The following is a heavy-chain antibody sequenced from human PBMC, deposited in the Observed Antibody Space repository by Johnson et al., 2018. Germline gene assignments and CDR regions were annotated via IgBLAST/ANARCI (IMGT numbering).Heavy chain of an antibody. CDR1: GFTFSSYA. D-gene: IGHD3-10*02. CDR2: ISYDGSNK. J-gene: IGHJ1*01. Sequence: QLQLVQSGGGLVKPGGSLRLSCAASGFTFSSYAMHWVRQAPGKGLEWVAVISYDGSNKYYADSVKGRFTISRDNSKNTLDLQMNSLRTEDTAVYYSAKYLRGFATTFAEFFQHWGQGTLDTVSS. V-gene: IGHV3-30-3*02. CDR3: AKYLRGFATTFAEFFQH.